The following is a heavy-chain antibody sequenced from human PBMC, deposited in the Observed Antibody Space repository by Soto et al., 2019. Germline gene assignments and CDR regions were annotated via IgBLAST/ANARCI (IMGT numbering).Heavy chain of an antibody. CDR1: GGSISRNY. J-gene: IGHJ4*02. D-gene: IGHD5-18*01. Sequence: PSETLSLTCTVSGGSISRNYWSWIRQPPGKGLEWLGYIYDSGTTNYNPSVKSRVTISLDTSKSQFSLRMSSVTAADTAVYYCAREGEYSYGYFDYWGQGAQVTAPQ. V-gene: IGHV4-59*01. CDR2: IYDSGTT. CDR3: AREGEYSYGYFDY.